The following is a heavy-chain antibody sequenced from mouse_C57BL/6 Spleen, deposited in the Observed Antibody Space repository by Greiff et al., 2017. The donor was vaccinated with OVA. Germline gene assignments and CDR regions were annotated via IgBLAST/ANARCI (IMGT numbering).Heavy chain of an antibody. D-gene: IGHD1-1*01. Sequence: QVQLQQPGAELVKPGASVKMSCKASGYTFTSYWITRVKQRPGQGLEWIGDIYPGSGSTNYNEKFKSKATLTVDTSSSTAYMQLSSLTSEDSAVYYCAMGNYGSSSHFDCWGKGTTLTVSS. J-gene: IGHJ2*01. CDR2: IYPGSGST. CDR1: GYTFTSYW. CDR3: AMGNYGSSSHFDC. V-gene: IGHV1-55*01.